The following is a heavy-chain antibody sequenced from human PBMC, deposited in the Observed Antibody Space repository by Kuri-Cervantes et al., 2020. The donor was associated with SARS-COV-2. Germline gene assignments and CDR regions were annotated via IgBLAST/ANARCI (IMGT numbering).Heavy chain of an antibody. CDR3: ARGAYYDFWSGYTKPINDAFDI. J-gene: IGHJ3*02. V-gene: IGHV4-38-2*01. Sequence: SQTLSLTCAVSGYSISSGYYWGWIRQPPGKGLEWIGSIYYSGSTYYNPSLKSRVTMSVDTSKNQFSLKLSSVTAADTAVYYCARGAYYDFWSGYTKPINDAFDIWGQGTMVTVSS. D-gene: IGHD3-3*01. CDR1: GYSISSGYY. CDR2: IYYSGST.